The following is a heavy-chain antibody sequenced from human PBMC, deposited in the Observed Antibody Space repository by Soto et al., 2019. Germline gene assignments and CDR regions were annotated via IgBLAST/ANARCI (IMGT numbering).Heavy chain of an antibody. CDR1: GFTFSSYA. Sequence: QVQLVESGGGVVQPGRSLRLSCAASGFTFSSYAMHWVRQAPGKGLEWVAVISYDGSNKYYADSVKGRFTISRDNSKNTLYLQMNSLRAEDTAVYYCARGGAVAGRRKSDYWGQGTLVTVSS. D-gene: IGHD6-19*01. J-gene: IGHJ4*02. CDR2: ISYDGSNK. CDR3: ARGGAVAGRRKSDY. V-gene: IGHV3-30-3*01.